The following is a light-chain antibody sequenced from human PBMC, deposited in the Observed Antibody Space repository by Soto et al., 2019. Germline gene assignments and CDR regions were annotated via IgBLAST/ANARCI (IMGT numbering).Light chain of an antibody. CDR2: GAS. J-gene: IGKJ1*01. CDR1: QSVSSSY. V-gene: IGKV3-20*01. Sequence: EVVLTQSPGTLSLSPGERATLSCRASQSVSSSYLAWYQQKPGQAPRLLIYGASNRANGIPDRFSGSGSGADFTLTISRLEPEDFAVYYCQQCGSSPRTFGQGTKVEIK. CDR3: QQCGSSPRT.